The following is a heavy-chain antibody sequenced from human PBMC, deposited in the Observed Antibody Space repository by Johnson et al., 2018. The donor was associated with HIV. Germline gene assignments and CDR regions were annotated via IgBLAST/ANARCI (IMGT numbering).Heavy chain of an antibody. V-gene: IGHV3-11*04. Sequence: QVQLVESGGGLIQPGGSLRLSCAASGFTVSSYYMSWIRQAPGKGLEWVSYISRSGSTIYYADSVKGRFTISRDNAKNSLYLQMNSLRAEDTAVYYCARGVKLPTYYYDSSGYWAFDIWGQGTMVTVSS. D-gene: IGHD3-22*01. J-gene: IGHJ3*02. CDR1: GFTVSSYY. CDR3: ARGVKLPTYYYDSSGYWAFDI. CDR2: ISRSGSTI.